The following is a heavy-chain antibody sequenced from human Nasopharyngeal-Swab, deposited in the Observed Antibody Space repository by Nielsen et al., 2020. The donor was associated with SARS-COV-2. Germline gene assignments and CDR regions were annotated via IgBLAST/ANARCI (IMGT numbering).Heavy chain of an antibody. CDR2: ISGSGGST. D-gene: IGHD3-3*01. V-gene: IGHV3-23*01. CDR3: AKSPQGIFGVVIRLYYFDY. Sequence: GESLKISCAASGFTFSSYAMSWVRQAPGKGLEWVSAISGSGGSTYYADSVKGRFTISRDNSKNTLYLQMNSLRAEDTAVYYCAKSPQGIFGVVIRLYYFDYWGQGTLVTVSS. CDR1: GFTFSSYA. J-gene: IGHJ4*02.